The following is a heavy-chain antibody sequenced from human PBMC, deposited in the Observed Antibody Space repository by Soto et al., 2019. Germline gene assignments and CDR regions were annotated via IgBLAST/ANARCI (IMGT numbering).Heavy chain of an antibody. J-gene: IGHJ4*02. D-gene: IGHD1-26*01. CDR2: IYYSGST. Sequence: QVQLQESGPGLVKPSETLSLTCTVSGGSLSSYYWSWIRQPPGKGLEWIGYIYYSGSTNYNPSLKSRVTISLDTPKNQFSLKLSSVTAADAAVYYCARHRRRGTFYAGVDCWGQGTLVTVSS. CDR3: ARHRRRGTFYAGVDC. CDR1: GGSLSSYY. V-gene: IGHV4-59*01.